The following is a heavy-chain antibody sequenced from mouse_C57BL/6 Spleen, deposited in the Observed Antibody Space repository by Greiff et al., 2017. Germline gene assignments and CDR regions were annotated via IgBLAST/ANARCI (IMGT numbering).Heavy chain of an antibody. V-gene: IGHV5-4*01. D-gene: IGHD2-3*01. Sequence: EVKLEESGGGLVKPGGSLKLSCAASGFTFSSYAMSWVRQTPEKRLEWVATISDGGSYTYYPDNVKGRFTISRDNAKNNLYLQMSHLKSEDTAMYYCARDQGYYPDVWGTGTTVTVSS. CDR1: GFTFSSYA. CDR2: ISDGGSYT. CDR3: ARDQGYYPDV. J-gene: IGHJ1*03.